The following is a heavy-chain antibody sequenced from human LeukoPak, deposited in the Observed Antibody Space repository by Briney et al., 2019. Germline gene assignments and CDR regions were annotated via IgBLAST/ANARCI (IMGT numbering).Heavy chain of an antibody. CDR3: ARAVTSSSSWYKWVNWFDP. CDR1: GGSISSSSYY. Sequence: SETLSLTCTVSGGSISSSSYYWGWIRQPPGKGLEWIASIYHSETTYYNPSLKSRVTISVDTSKNQFSLKLSSVTAADTAVYCCARAVTSSSSWYKWVNWFDPWGQGTLVTVSS. D-gene: IGHD6-13*01. V-gene: IGHV4-39*07. CDR2: IYHSETT. J-gene: IGHJ5*02.